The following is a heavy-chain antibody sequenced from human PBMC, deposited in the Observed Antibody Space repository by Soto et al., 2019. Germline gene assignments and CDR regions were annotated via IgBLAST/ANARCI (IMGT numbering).Heavy chain of an antibody. D-gene: IGHD6-6*01. V-gene: IGHV1-18*01. CDR1: GYTLNRCG. Sequence: ASVKVSCEASGYTLNRCGISRMRKTPGQGLEWMGWISAYNGNTNYAQKLQGRVTMTTDTSTSTAYMELRSLRSDDTAVYYCARATWLAARFDYWGQGTLVTVSS. CDR2: ISAYNGNT. CDR3: ARATWLAARFDY. J-gene: IGHJ4*02.